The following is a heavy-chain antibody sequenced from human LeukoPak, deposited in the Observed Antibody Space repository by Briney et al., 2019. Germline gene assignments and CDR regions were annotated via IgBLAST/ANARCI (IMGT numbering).Heavy chain of an antibody. CDR1: GFTFSSYA. J-gene: IGHJ4*02. CDR3: VKGNVLRYFDWPAPFDY. V-gene: IGHV3-64D*06. D-gene: IGHD3-9*01. CDR2: ISSNGGST. Sequence: GGSLRLSCSASGFTFSSYAMHWVRQAPGKGLECVSAISSNGGSTYYADSVKGRFTISRDNSKNTLYLQMSSLRAEDTAVYYCVKGNVLRYFDWPAPFDYWGQGTQVTVSS.